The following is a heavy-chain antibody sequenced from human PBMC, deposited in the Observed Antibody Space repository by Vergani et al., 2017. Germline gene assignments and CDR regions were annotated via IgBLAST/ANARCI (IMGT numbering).Heavy chain of an antibody. D-gene: IGHD5-12*01. Sequence: QVQLVQSGAEVKKPGASMKVSCKVSGYSLTRLSIHWVRQAPGKGLEWMGGFAAGDGKTIYAQKFQGRVTMTEDTSTDTAYMVMSSLRFDDTSTYYCVTVRARQTYGGNELGWFDPWGQGTLLTVSS. CDR2: FAAGDGKT. CDR1: GYSLTRLS. V-gene: IGHV1-24*01. J-gene: IGHJ5*02. CDR3: VTVRARQTYGGNELGWFDP.